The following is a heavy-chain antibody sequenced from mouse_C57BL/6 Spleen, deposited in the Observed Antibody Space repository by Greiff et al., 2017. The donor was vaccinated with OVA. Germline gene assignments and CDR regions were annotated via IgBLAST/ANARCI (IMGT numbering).Heavy chain of an antibody. Sequence: QVQLQQSGAELVRPGASVTLSCKASGYTFTDYEMHWVKQTPVHGLEWIGAIDPETGGTAYNQKFKGKAILTADKSSSTAYMERRSLTSEDSAVYYCTSYSNYRWRFDYWGQGTTLTVSS. CDR2: IDPETGGT. D-gene: IGHD2-5*01. CDR1: GYTFTDYE. J-gene: IGHJ2*01. V-gene: IGHV1-15*01. CDR3: TSYSNYRWRFDY.